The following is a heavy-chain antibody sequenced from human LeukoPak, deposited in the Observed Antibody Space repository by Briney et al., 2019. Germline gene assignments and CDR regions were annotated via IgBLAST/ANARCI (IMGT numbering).Heavy chain of an antibody. V-gene: IGHV3-23*01. J-gene: IGHJ4*02. D-gene: IGHD6-6*01. CDR2: ISGSGGST. CDR1: GYTFTSYA. CDR3: AKGPQTEQLVPFDY. Sequence: SCKASGYTFTSYAMSWVRQAPGKGLEWVSAISGSGGSTYYADSGKGRFTISRDNSKNTLYLQMNSLRAEDTAVYYCAKGPQTEQLVPFDYWGQGTLVTVSS.